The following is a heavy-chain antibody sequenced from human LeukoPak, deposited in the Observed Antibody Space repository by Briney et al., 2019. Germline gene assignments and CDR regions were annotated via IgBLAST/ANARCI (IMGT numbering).Heavy chain of an antibody. V-gene: IGHV1-8*03. CDR2: MNPNSGNT. CDR3: ARSPANRGAARASGRLVNWFDP. J-gene: IGHJ5*02. CDR1: GYTFTSYD. Sequence: AAVKVSCKASGYTFTSYDINWVRQATGQGREGMGWMNPNSGNTGYAQRFEGRVTITRNTSISTAYMELSSLRSEDTAVYYCARSPANRGAARASGRLVNWFDPWGQGTLVTVSS. D-gene: IGHD6-13*01.